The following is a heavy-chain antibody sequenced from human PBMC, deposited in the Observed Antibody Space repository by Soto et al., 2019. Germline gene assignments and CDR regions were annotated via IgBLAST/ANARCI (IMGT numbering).Heavy chain of an antibody. Sequence: QVQLQESGPGLVKPSQTLSVTCTVSGGSVSSDDYSWSWIRQHPGKGLEWIGYIRDSGSTDYNPALEGRVTVAVDTSKNQFSRRLTSVTAADTAVYYCARAMANYFDYWGQGTLVTASS. J-gene: IGHJ4*02. D-gene: IGHD2-8*01. V-gene: IGHV4-31*03. CDR2: IRDSGST. CDR3: ARAMANYFDY. CDR1: GGSVSSDDYS.